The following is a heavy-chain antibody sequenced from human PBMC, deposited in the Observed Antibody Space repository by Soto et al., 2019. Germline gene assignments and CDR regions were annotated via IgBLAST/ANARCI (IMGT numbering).Heavy chain of an antibody. V-gene: IGHV4-59*01. D-gene: IGHD2-8*01. J-gene: IGHJ4*02. CDR1: GGSISSYF. CDR2: IYYSGST. Sequence: SETLSLTCTVSGGSISSYFWSWIRQPPGKGLEWIGYIYYSGSTNYNPSLKSRVTISVDTSKNQFSLKLSSVTAADTAVYYCAREECTNGVCHPHYDYWGQGTLVTVSS. CDR3: AREECTNGVCHPHYDY.